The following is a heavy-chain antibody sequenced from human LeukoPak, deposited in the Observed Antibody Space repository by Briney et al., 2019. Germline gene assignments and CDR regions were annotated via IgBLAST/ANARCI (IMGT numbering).Heavy chain of an antibody. CDR2: INHSGST. V-gene: IGHV4-34*01. J-gene: IGHJ4*02. D-gene: IGHD3-22*01. CDR3: ARICDSSGYFSFDY. CDR1: GGSFSGYY. Sequence: SETLSLTCAVYGGSFSGYYWSWIPQPPGKGLEWIGEINHSGSTNYNPSLKSRVTISVDTSKNQFSLKLSSVTAADTAVYYCARICDSSGYFSFDYWGQGTLVTVSS.